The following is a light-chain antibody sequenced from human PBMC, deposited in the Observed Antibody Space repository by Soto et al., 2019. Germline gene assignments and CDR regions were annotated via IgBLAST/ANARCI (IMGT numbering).Light chain of an antibody. Sequence: IQLTQSPSSVSASVVDRVTITCRASQGFASQLAWYQQRPGKAPKLLIFAASSLQSGVPSRFSGSGSGTDFTLIISSLQPEDSATYYCQQSVNFPWTFGQGTKVDIK. CDR2: AAS. CDR3: QQSVNFPWT. J-gene: IGKJ1*01. V-gene: IGKV1-12*01. CDR1: QGFASQ.